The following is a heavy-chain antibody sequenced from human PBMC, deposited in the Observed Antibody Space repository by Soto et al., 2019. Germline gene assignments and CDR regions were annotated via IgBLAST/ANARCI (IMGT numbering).Heavy chain of an antibody. CDR2: INSDGSST. J-gene: IGHJ6*02. CDR3: ARAQQQLAPYYYYYGMDV. V-gene: IGHV3-74*01. CDR1: GFTFSSYW. D-gene: IGHD6-13*01. Sequence: GGSLRLSCAASGFTFSSYWMHWVRQAPGKGLVWVSRINSDGSSTSYADSVKGRFTISRDNAKNTLYLQMNSLRAEDTAVYYCARAQQQLAPYYYYYGMDVWGQGTTVTVSS.